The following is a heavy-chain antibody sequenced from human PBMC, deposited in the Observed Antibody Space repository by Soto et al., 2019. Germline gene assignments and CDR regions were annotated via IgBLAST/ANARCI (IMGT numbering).Heavy chain of an antibody. D-gene: IGHD1-26*01. CDR1: GGSFTSNNW. CDR2: IYRSGST. Sequence: AETLSLTCAVSGGSFTSNNWWTGGQEPAGQGLEVIGKIYRSGSTNYNQSLKGRFTISRDKSENPLSLKMTTLTAADTAVYYCASRDPGPSVDYWGQGTLVTVSS. CDR3: ASRDPGPSVDY. J-gene: IGHJ4*02. V-gene: IGHV4-4*02.